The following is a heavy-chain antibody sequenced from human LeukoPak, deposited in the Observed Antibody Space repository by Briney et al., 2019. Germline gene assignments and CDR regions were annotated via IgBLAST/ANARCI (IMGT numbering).Heavy chain of an antibody. CDR1: GGSISSYY. CDR2: IYYSGST. D-gene: IGHD2-2*01. CDR3: ASTVVPAARGDYYYYYMDV. Sequence: PSETLSLTCTVSGGSISSYYWSWIRQPPGKGLEWIGYIYYSGSTNYNPSFKSRVTISVDTSKNQFSLKLSSVTAADTAVYYCASTVVPAARGDYYYYYMDVWGKGTTVTISS. V-gene: IGHV4-59*01. J-gene: IGHJ6*03.